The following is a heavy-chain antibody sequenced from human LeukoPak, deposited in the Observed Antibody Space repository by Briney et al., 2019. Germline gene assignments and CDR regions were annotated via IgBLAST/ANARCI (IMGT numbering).Heavy chain of an antibody. CDR3: AKGYSGYDLSFDY. CDR2: IGDSGGRA. J-gene: IGHJ4*02. D-gene: IGHD5-12*01. Sequence: PGGSLRLSCAASGFTFSTNAMSWVRQAPGKGLEWVSAIGDSGGRAYQADSVKGRFTISRDNSNNTMYLQMNSLRAEDTAVYYCAKGYSGYDLSFDYWGQGTLVTVSS. V-gene: IGHV3-23*01. CDR1: GFTFSTNA.